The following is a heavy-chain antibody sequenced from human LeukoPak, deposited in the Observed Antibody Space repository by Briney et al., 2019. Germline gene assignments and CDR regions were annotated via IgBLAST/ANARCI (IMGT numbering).Heavy chain of an antibody. CDR2: INPNSGGT. Sequence: ASVKVSCKASGYTFTGYYMHWVRQAPGQGLEWMGWINPNSGGTNYAQKVQGRVTMTRDTSISTAYMELSRLRSDDTAVYYCARDLRRLGYCSSTSCDVGYYYYGMDVWGQGTTVTVSS. CDR1: GYTFTGYY. CDR3: ARDLRRLGYCSSTSCDVGYYYYGMDV. D-gene: IGHD2-2*01. V-gene: IGHV1-2*02. J-gene: IGHJ6*02.